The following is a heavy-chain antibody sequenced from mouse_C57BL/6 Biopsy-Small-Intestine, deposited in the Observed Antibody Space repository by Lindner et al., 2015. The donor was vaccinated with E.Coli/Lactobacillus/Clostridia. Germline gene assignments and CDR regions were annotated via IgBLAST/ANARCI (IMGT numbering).Heavy chain of an antibody. CDR1: GFTFSDSG. V-gene: IGHV5-17*01. D-gene: IGHD2-14*01. Sequence: VQLQESGGGLVKPGGSRKLSCAASGFTFSDSGMHWVRQAPEKGLEWVAYISGVSSNIHYADTVKGRFTISRDNAKNTLFLQMTSLRSEDTAMYYCARGDIGLHYGVDHWGQGTSVTVSS. CDR3: ARGDIGLHYGVDH. CDR2: ISGVSSNI. J-gene: IGHJ4*01.